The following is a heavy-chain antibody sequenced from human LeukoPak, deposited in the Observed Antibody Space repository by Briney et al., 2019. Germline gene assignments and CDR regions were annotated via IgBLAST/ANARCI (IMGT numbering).Heavy chain of an antibody. D-gene: IGHD4-17*01. CDR2: IYSSGST. V-gene: IGHV4-31*03. CDR3: ARVISPTYGDYPYFDY. Sequence: PSETLSLTCTVAGGSISSGGYYLSWIRQHPVTGLESPADIYSSGSTYYNPSLKSRVPISVDTSKNQFSLKLSSVPAADTAVYYCARVISPTYGDYPYFDYWGQGTLVTVSS. CDR1: GGSISSGGYY. J-gene: IGHJ4*02.